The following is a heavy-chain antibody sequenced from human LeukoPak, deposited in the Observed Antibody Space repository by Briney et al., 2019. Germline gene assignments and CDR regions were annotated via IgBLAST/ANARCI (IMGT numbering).Heavy chain of an antibody. CDR1: GGSISSGDYY. CDR3: ASGYCSSTSCNQGDAFDI. J-gene: IGHJ3*02. V-gene: IGHV4-30-4*08. CDR2: IYYSGST. D-gene: IGHD2-2*01. Sequence: SQTLSLTCTVSGGSISSGDYYWSWIRQPPGKGLEWIGYIYYSGSTYYNPSLKSRVTISVDTSKNQFSLKLSSVTAADTAVYYCASGYCSSTSCNQGDAFDIWGQGTMVTVSS.